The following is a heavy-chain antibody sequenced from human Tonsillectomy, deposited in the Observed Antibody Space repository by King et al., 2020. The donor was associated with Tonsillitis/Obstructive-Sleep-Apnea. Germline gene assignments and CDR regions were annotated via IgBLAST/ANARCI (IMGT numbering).Heavy chain of an antibody. D-gene: IGHD5-18*01. V-gene: IGHV4-39*01. J-gene: IGHJ3*01. CDR2: VYFIGSA. CDR1: GGSISTRSFY. CDR3: ARPATALSYDAFDV. Sequence: QLQESGPGLLKPSETLSLTCSVSGGSISTRSFYWGWIRQPPGKGLEWIGSVYFIGSADYNMSLKSRVTISVDTSKNQFSLRLSSVTAADTAVYFCARPATALSYDAFDVWGQGTMVTVSS.